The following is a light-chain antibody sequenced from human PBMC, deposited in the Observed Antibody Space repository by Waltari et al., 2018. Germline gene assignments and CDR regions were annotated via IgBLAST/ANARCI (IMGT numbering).Light chain of an antibody. Sequence: QLVLTQSPSASASLGASVKLTCTLSSGHSSNVXPXLQQQPETGPRYLMKVNSDGSHSKGDEIPDRFAGSSSGAERYLTISSLQSEDEADYYCQTGGHGTWVFGGGTKLTVL. CDR2: VNSDGSH. J-gene: IGLJ3*02. CDR3: QTGGHGTWV. CDR1: SGHSSNV. V-gene: IGLV4-69*01.